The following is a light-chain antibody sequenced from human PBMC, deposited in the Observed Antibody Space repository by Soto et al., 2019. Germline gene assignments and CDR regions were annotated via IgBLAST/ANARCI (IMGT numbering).Light chain of an antibody. CDR2: DAS. CDR1: QIISRW. CDR3: QQYNSYSQT. J-gene: IGKJ1*01. Sequence: DIQMTQSPSTLSASIGDRVTITCRASQIISRWLAWYQQKPGKAPKLLIYDASSLESGVPSRFSGSGSGTEFTLTISSLQPDDFATYYCQQYNSYSQTFGQGTKVDIK. V-gene: IGKV1-5*01.